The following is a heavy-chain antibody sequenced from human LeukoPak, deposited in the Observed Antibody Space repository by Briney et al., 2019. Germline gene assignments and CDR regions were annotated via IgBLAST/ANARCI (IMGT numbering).Heavy chain of an antibody. D-gene: IGHD1-14*01. CDR1: GFTFSDYY. Sequence: GSLRLSCAASGFTFSDYYMSWIRQPPGKGLEWIGEINHSGSTNYNPSLKSRVTISVDTSKNQFSLKLSSVTAADTAVYYCARTGELYYYYYYMDVWGKGTTVTVSS. CDR3: ARTGELYYYYYYMDV. J-gene: IGHJ6*03. V-gene: IGHV4-34*01. CDR2: INHSGST.